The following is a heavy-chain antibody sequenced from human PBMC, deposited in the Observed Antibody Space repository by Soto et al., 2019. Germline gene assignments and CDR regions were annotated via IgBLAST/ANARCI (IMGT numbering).Heavy chain of an antibody. J-gene: IGHJ4*02. CDR1: GYTFTGYY. CDR3: ARRNAVAGSKMYYFDY. Sequence: ASVKVSCKASGYTFTGYYMHWVRQAPGQGLEWMGWMNSNNGGTNYAQKLRGRVTMTRDTSTNTAYMELSRLRSDDTAVYYCARRNAVAGSKMYYFDYWGQGTLVTVSS. CDR2: MNSNNGGT. D-gene: IGHD6-19*01. V-gene: IGHV1-2*02.